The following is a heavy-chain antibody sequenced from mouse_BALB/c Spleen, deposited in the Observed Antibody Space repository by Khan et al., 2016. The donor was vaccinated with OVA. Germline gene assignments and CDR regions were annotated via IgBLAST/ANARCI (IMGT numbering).Heavy chain of an antibody. CDR3: ASSWTSRTFLVTAFDY. V-gene: IGHV3-2*02. CDR1: GYSITSDYA. D-gene: IGHD2-12*01. Sequence: EVQLQESGPGLVKPSQSLSLTCTVTGYSITSDYAWNWIRQFQGNKLEWMGYITYSGNTSYNPSLKSRFSITRNTSTNQFFLQLRSVTTADTATYSCASSWTSRTFLVTAFDYWGQGTTLTVSS. J-gene: IGHJ2*01. CDR2: ITYSGNT.